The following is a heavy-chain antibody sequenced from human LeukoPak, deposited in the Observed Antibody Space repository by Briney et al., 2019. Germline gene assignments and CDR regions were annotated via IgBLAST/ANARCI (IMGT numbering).Heavy chain of an antibody. D-gene: IGHD6-19*01. CDR1: GFTFSSYS. Sequence: GGSLRLSCAASGFTFSSYSMTWVRQAPGKGLEWVSSISSSSSYIYYADSVKGRFTISRDNAKNSLYLQMNSLRAEDTAVYYCARELTGIAVAGRGAFGYWGQGTLVTVSS. CDR2: ISSSSSYI. V-gene: IGHV3-21*01. J-gene: IGHJ4*02. CDR3: ARELTGIAVAGRGAFGY.